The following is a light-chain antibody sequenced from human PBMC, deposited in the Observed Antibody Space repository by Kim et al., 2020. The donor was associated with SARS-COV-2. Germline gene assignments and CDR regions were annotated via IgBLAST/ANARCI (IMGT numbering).Light chain of an antibody. CDR1: SSNIGSNY. CDR3: AAWDDSLSVLYV. J-gene: IGLJ1*01. Sequence: QMVTISCSGSSSNIGSNYVYWYQQLPGTSPKLLINRNNQRPSGVPDRFSGSKSGTSASLAISGLRSEDEADYYCAAWDDSLSVLYVFGTGTKVTVL. V-gene: IGLV1-47*01. CDR2: RNN.